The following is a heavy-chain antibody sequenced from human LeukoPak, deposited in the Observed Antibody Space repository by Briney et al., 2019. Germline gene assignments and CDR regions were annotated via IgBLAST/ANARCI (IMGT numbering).Heavy chain of an antibody. Sequence: SQTLSLTCTVSGGSISSGGYYWSWIRQHPGKGLEWIGYIYYSGSTYYNPSLKSRVTISVDTSKNQFPLKLSSVTAADTAVYYCARGSFDYFDYWGQGTLVTVSS. CDR3: ARGSFDYFDY. V-gene: IGHV4-31*03. CDR1: GGSISSGGYY. J-gene: IGHJ4*02. CDR2: IYYSGST.